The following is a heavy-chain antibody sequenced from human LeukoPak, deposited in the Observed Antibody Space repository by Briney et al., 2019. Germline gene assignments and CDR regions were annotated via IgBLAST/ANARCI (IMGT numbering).Heavy chain of an antibody. CDR1: GGTFSSYA. CDR2: IIPIFGTA. D-gene: IGHD6-19*01. Sequence: SVKVSCKASGGTFSSYAISWVRQAPGQGLEWMGGIIPIFGTANYAQKFQGRVTITADKSTSTAYMELSSVRSEDTAVYYCAGAGGAVACPASYFDYWGQGTLVTVSS. V-gene: IGHV1-69*06. CDR3: AGAGGAVACPASYFDY. J-gene: IGHJ4*02.